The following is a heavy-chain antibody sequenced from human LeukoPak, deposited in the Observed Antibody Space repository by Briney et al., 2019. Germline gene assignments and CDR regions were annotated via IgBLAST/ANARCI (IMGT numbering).Heavy chain of an antibody. Sequence: PGGSLRLSCVASGLTLSNYDTTWVLQAPGKGLEYVSSIGSGGYRFYGGSVKGRFSIYRDNSQKTVYLQMNSLRGEHTPIYFCATTLPDASSYFDFWGQGILVTVSS. CDR2: IGSGGYR. D-gene: IGHD1/OR15-1a*01. CDR3: ATTLPDASSYFDF. V-gene: IGHV3-23*01. CDR1: GLTLSNYD. J-gene: IGHJ4*02.